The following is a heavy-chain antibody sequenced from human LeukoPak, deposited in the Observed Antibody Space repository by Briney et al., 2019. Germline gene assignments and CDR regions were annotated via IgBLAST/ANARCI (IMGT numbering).Heavy chain of an antibody. CDR2: ISAYNGNT. CDR1: GYTFTSYG. J-gene: IGHJ4*02. D-gene: IGHD5-18*01. CDR3: ARAAMVDTDHLTFDY. V-gene: IGHV1-18*04. Sequence: VASVKVSCKASGYTFTSYGISWVRQAPGQGLEWMGWISAYNGNTNYALKLQGRVTMTTDTSTSTAYMELRSLRSDDTAVYYCARAAMVDTDHLTFDYWGQGTLVTVSS.